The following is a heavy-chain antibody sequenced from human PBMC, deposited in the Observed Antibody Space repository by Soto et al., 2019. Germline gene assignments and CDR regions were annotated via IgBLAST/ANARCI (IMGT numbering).Heavy chain of an antibody. CDR1: GGSFSGYY. CDR3: ARGRGGDSYYDFWSGYYGEITRYYFDY. V-gene: IGHV4-34*01. Sequence: SETLSLTCAVYGGSFSGYYWSWIRQPPGKGLEWIGEINHSRSTNYNPSLKSRVTISVDTSKNQFSLKLSSVTAADTAVYYCARGRGGDSYYDFWSGYYGEITRYYFDYWGQGTLVTVSS. J-gene: IGHJ4*02. CDR2: INHSRST. D-gene: IGHD3-3*01.